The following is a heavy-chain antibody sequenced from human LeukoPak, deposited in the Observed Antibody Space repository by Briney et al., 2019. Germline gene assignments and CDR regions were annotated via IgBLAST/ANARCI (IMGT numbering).Heavy chain of an antibody. CDR1: GGSISSSSYY. V-gene: IGHV4-39*01. D-gene: IGHD3-10*01. Sequence: PSETLSLTCTVSGGSISSSSYYWGWIRQPPGKGLEWIGSIYYSGSTYYNPSLKSRVTISVETSKNQFSLKLSSVTAADTAVYYCARLGITMVRGVEYYFDYWGQGTLVTVSS. CDR2: IYYSGST. J-gene: IGHJ4*02. CDR3: ARLGITMVRGVEYYFDY.